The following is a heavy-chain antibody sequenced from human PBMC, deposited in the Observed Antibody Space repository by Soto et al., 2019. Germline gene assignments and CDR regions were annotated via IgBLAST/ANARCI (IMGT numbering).Heavy chain of an antibody. Sequence: QVLLVQSGAEVKKPGSSVKVSCKASGGTFSSYGISWVRQTPGRGLEWMGGIIPLFGTTNYAQKFRGRVTVTADEPKSTVYMELRRLSSEDTAVYYCARAHGSSWYNWFDPWGQGILVTVSS. J-gene: IGHJ5*02. V-gene: IGHV1-69*01. CDR3: ARAHGSSWYNWFDP. CDR2: IIPLFGTT. CDR1: GGTFSSYG. D-gene: IGHD6-13*01.